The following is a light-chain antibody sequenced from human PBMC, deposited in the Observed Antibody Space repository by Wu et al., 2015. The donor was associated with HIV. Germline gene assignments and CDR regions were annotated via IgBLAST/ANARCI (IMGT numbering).Light chain of an antibody. J-gene: IGKJ2*01. CDR1: QNINSN. CDR2: DAS. CDR3: QQYHHWPPYT. Sequence: EIILTQSPATLSLSPGESASLSCNSSQNINSNLAWYQQKGGQAPRLLINDASTRAAGFPARFIGSGPGTEFTLTISDIQSEDVAIYYCQQYHHWPPYTFGRGPGWRSN. V-gene: IGKV3-15*01.